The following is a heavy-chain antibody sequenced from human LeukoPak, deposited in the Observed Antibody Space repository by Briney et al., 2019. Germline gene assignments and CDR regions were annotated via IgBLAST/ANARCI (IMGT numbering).Heavy chain of an antibody. D-gene: IGHD4-17*01. CDR3: AGYATTVTTNDY. Sequence: SETLSLPCSVSGGPISGYYWSWIRQPPGKGLKWIVFIYHRGSTNYNPSLKSRVTISVDTSKNQFSLKLSSVSAADTAVYYCAGYATTVTTNDYWGQGTLVTVCS. J-gene: IGHJ4*02. V-gene: IGHV4-59*08. CDR1: GGPISGYY. CDR2: IYHRGST.